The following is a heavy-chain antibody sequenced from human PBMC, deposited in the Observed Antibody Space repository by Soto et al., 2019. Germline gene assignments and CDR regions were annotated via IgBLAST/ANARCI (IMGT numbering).Heavy chain of an antibody. D-gene: IGHD3-22*01. CDR3: ARRGPAQTSGYNYYYFAMDV. CDR2: ISYDGSNK. CDR1: GFTFSSSS. Sequence: QVQLVESGGGVVQPGRSLRLSCAASGFTFSSSSMHWVRQAPGKGLEWVAVISYDGSNKYYADSVKGRCTISRDNSKNTLYLQMNSLRAEDTAVYYCARRGPAQTSGYNYYYFAMDVWGQGTTVTVSS. V-gene: IGHV3-30-3*01. J-gene: IGHJ6*02.